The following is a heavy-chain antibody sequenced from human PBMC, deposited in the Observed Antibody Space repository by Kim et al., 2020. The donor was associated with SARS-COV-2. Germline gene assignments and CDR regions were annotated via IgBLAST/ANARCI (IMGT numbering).Heavy chain of an antibody. CDR1: GFNFRSYA. CDR2: VSYDEITK. J-gene: IGHJ4*02. Sequence: GGSLRLSCAASGFNFRSYAIQWVRQAPGKGLEWVACVSYDEITKYHADSVKGRFTISRDNSKNTVYLHMNTLRPEDTAVYYCVLGLRVHYFDYWGQGTLVTVSP. V-gene: IGHV3-30*03. CDR3: VLGLRVHYFDY. D-gene: IGHD4-17*01.